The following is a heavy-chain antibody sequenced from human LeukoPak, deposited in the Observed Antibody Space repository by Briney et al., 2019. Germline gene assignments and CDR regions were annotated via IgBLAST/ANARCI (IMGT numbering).Heavy chain of an antibody. CDR2: IYYSGST. J-gene: IGHJ6*03. CDR1: GGSISSHY. Sequence: SETLSLTCTVSGGSISSHYWSWIRQPPGKGLEWIGYIYYSGSTNYNPSLKSRVTISVDTSKNQFSLKLSSVTAADTAVYYCARERKGFWSGYSSVPGNYYMDVWGKGTTVTVSS. CDR3: ARERKGFWSGYSSVPGNYYMDV. V-gene: IGHV4-59*11. D-gene: IGHD3-3*01.